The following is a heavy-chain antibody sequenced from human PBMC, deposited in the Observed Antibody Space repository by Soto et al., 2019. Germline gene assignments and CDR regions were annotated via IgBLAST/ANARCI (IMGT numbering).Heavy chain of an antibody. CDR2: ISAYNGNT. V-gene: IGHV1-18*01. CDR1: GYTFTSYG. J-gene: IGHJ2*01. CDR3: ARGAWAGRALWYFDL. Sequence: QAQLVQSGAEVKKPGASVKVSCKASGYTFTSYGISWVRQAPGQGLEWMGWISAYNGNTNYAQNPQGRVTMTTDTSTSTAYMELRSLRSDDTAVYYCARGAWAGRALWYFDLWGRGTLVTVSS. D-gene: IGHD3-16*01.